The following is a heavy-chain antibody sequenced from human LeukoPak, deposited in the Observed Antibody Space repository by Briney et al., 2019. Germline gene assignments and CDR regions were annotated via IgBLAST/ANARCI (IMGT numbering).Heavy chain of an antibody. Sequence: GGSLRLSCAASGFTFSSYAMSWVRQAPGKGLEWVSAISGSGGSTYYADSVKGRFTISRDNAKNSLYLQMNSLRAEDTAVYYCARDRPASVPACYDYWGQGTLVTVSS. J-gene: IGHJ4*02. CDR1: GFTFSSYA. CDR2: ISGSGGST. D-gene: IGHD2-2*01. V-gene: IGHV3-23*01. CDR3: ARDRPASVPACYDY.